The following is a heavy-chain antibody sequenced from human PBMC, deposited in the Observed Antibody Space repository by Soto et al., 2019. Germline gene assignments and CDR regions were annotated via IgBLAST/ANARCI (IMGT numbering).Heavy chain of an antibody. J-gene: IGHJ4*02. Sequence: GGSLRLFCVGSGFIFSNYGMHWVRQAPGKGLEWVAFISYDGSDILYGDSVKGRFTISRDNSKSTLFLHMNRPTAEDAAIYFCAIVRVADSSLDHWGQGTLVTVSS. CDR3: AIVRVADSSLDH. CDR2: ISYDGSDI. D-gene: IGHD3-10*02. CDR1: GFIFSNYG. V-gene: IGHV3-30*02.